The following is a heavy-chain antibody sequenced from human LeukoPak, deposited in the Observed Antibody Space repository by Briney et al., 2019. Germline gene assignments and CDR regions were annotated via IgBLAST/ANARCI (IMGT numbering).Heavy chain of an antibody. D-gene: IGHD3-22*01. CDR2: IYPDDSET. Sequence: HGESLKISCKASGYRFTTDYIGWVRQMPGKGLEWMGIIYPDDSETNYSPSFQGQVSMPVDKSITTAYLQWSSLKASDTAIYYCARQAYGSHFDAFDIWGQGTMVTVSS. CDR1: GYRFTTDY. CDR3: ARQAYGSHFDAFDI. J-gene: IGHJ3*02. V-gene: IGHV5-51*01.